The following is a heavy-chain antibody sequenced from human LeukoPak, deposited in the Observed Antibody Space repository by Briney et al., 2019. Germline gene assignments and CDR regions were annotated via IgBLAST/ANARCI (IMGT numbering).Heavy chain of an antibody. CDR3: AGHHPRNTVGF. V-gene: IGHV4-59*08. D-gene: IGHD2-8*02. CDR2: ISDIGSI. Sequence: PSETLSLTCTVSGGSISSYYWSWIRQPPGKGLEWIAYISDIGSINYNPSLKSRVTISLDTSKNQFSLKLSSVTAADTAVYYCAGHHPRNTVGFWGQGTLVTVSP. J-gene: IGHJ4*02. CDR1: GGSISSYY.